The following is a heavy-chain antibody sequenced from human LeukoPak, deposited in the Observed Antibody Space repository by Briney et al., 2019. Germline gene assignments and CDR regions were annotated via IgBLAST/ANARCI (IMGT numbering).Heavy chain of an antibody. Sequence: SQTLSLTRAISGDSVYSNSAAWNWIRQSPSRGLEWLGRTYYRSKWYNDYAVSVKSRITINPDTSKNQFSLQLNSVTPEDTAVYYCARDRRIAAAGFYYYGMDVWGQGTTVTVSS. V-gene: IGHV6-1*01. CDR1: GDSVYSNSAA. J-gene: IGHJ6*02. D-gene: IGHD6-13*01. CDR3: ARDRRIAAAGFYYYGMDV. CDR2: TYYRSKWYN.